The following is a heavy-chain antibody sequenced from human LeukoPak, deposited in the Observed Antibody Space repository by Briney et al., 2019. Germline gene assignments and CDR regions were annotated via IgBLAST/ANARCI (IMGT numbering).Heavy chain of an antibody. J-gene: IGHJ5*02. CDR1: GFTFSSYW. V-gene: IGHV3-7*01. D-gene: IGHD2-2*01. CDR3: ARIRGCSSTSCYAGWFDP. CDR2: IKQDGSEK. Sequence: PGGSLRLSCAASGFTFSSYWMSWVRQAPGKGLEWVANIKQDGSEKYYVDSVKGRFTISRDNAKNSLYLQMNSLRAEDTAVYYCARIRGCSSTSCYAGWFDPXXXXTXVXVSS.